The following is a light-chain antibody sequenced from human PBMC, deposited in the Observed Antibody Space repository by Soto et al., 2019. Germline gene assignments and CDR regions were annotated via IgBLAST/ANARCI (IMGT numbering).Light chain of an antibody. CDR3: QHYFKSPVS. CDR2: WAS. Sequence: DIVMTQSPDFLAVSLGERATINCKSSQSILYNSNKKNYLDWYQQKPRQPPRLLIYWASTRESGVPERFSGTGSGTDFTLTISGLQAEDVAVYYCQHYFKSPVSFGPGTKV. J-gene: IGKJ3*01. CDR1: QSILYNSNKKNY. V-gene: IGKV4-1*01.